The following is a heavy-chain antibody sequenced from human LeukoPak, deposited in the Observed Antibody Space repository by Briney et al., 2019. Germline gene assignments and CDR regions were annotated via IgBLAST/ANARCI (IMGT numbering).Heavy chain of an antibody. CDR2: IYYSGST. V-gene: IGHV4-59*08. D-gene: IGHD3-22*01. CDR3: ARSTYYYDSSPGNY. CDR1: GGSISSYY. Sequence: SETLSLTCTVSGGSISSYYWSWIRQPPGKGLEWIGYIYYSGSTNYNPSLKSRVTISVDTSKNQFSLKLSSVTAADTAVYYCARSTYYYDSSPGNYWGQGTLVTVSS. J-gene: IGHJ4*02.